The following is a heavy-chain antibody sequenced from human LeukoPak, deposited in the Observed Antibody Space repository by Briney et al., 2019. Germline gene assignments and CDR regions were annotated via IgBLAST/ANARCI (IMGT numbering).Heavy chain of an antibody. CDR2: LTRTGGNT. CDR3: AKDKAIAAAGTRWFDP. D-gene: IGHD6-13*01. Sequence: PGGSLRLSCAGSGFAFGGFAMAWVRQAPGKGLEWVAALTRTGGNTYYADSVKGRFTISRDNSKSTLSLQLNSLRVEDTAVYYCAKDKAIAAAGTRWFDPWGQGTLVTVSS. CDR1: GFAFGGFA. V-gene: IGHV3-23*01. J-gene: IGHJ5*02.